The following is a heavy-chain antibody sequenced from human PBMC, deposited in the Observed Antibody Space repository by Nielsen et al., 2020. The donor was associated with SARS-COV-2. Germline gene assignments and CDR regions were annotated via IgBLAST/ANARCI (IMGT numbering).Heavy chain of an antibody. CDR3: AREIADLGAAGF. V-gene: IGHV1-18*01. J-gene: IGHJ4*02. Sequence: ASVKVSCKASGGTFSSYTISWVRQAPGQGLEWMGWINTYNGKTNYGQKFQGRVTMTTDTSTSTAYMELRSLRSDDTAVFYCAREIADLGAAGFWGQGTPVTVSS. CDR2: INTYNGKT. D-gene: IGHD1-26*01. CDR1: GGTFSSYT.